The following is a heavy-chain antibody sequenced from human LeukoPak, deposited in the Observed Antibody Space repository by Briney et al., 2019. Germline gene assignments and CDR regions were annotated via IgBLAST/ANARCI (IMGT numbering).Heavy chain of an antibody. Sequence: PSETLSLTYTVSGVSISSSNSYWGWIRQPPGKGLEWIGSIYYSGNTYYNASLKSQVSISIDTSKNQFSLKLTSVTAADTAVYYCARQTGSGLFILPGGQGTLVTVSS. V-gene: IGHV4-39*01. CDR2: IYYSGNT. CDR1: GVSISSSNSY. D-gene: IGHD3/OR15-3a*01. CDR3: ARQTGSGLFILP. J-gene: IGHJ4*02.